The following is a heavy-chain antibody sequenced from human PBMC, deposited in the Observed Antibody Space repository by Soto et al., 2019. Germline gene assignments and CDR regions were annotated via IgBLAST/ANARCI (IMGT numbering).Heavy chain of an antibody. Sequence: EVQLVESGGGLVKPGGSLRLSCAASGFTFSSYSMNWVCQAPGKGLEWVSSISSSSSYIYYADSVKGRFTISRDNAKNSLYLQVNSLRAEYTAVYYCARVYCSGGSCYFGENAFDIWGQGTMVTVSS. V-gene: IGHV3-21*01. CDR3: ARVYCSGGSCYFGENAFDI. D-gene: IGHD2-15*01. CDR2: ISSSSSYI. J-gene: IGHJ3*02. CDR1: GFTFSSYS.